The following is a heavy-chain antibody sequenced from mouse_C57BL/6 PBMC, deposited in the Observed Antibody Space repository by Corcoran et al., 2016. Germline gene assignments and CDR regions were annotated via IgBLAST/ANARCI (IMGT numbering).Heavy chain of an antibody. CDR1: GYAFSSYW. CDR3: ARAGGQLRPYDAMDY. D-gene: IGHD3-2*02. Sequence: QVQLQQSGAELVKPGASVKISCKASGYAFSSYWMNWVKQRPGKGLEWLGQIYPGDGDTNYNGKFKGKATLTADKSSSTAYMQRSSRTSEDSAVYFCARAGGQLRPYDAMDYWRQGTSVTVSS. J-gene: IGHJ4*01. V-gene: IGHV1-80*01. CDR2: IYPGDGDT.